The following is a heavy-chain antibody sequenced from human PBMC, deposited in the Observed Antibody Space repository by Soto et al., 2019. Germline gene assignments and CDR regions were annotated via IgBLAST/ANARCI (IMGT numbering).Heavy chain of an antibody. Sequence: GGSLRLSCAASGFVFSDYWMSWVRQAPGKGLEWVANIKQDGSDKSYVQSVKGRFTISRDNSKNSLYLQMNSLRVEDTAVYYCARQGTGCFDFRGQGPLVTVSS. D-gene: IGHD1-1*01. J-gene: IGHJ4*02. CDR2: IKQDGSDK. CDR1: GFVFSDYW. V-gene: IGHV3-7*05. CDR3: ARQGTGCFDF.